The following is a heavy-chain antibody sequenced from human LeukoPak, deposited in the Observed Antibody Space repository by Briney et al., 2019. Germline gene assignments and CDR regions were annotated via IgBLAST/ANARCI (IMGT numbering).Heavy chain of an antibody. D-gene: IGHD6-19*01. Sequence: PGGSLRLSCAASGFPFNNYAIHWVRQAPGKGLEWVAVISNDGNTKHYADSVKGRFTVSRDNSKNTLYLQLNGLRPDDTALYFCARESALHGWTSAHFDYWGQGTLVTASS. CDR3: ARESALHGWTSAHFDY. CDR1: GFPFNNYA. J-gene: IGHJ4*02. CDR2: ISNDGNTK. V-gene: IGHV3-30-3*01.